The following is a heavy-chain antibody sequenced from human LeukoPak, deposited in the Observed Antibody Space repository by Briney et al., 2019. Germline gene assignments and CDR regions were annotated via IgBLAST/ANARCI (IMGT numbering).Heavy chain of an antibody. CDR3: AKDKGKSMIVVGDAFDI. V-gene: IGHV3-20*04. D-gene: IGHD3-22*01. CDR2: INWNGGSI. Sequence: PGGSLRLSCAASGFTFDDYGMSWVRQVPGKGLEWVSGINWNGGSIGYADSVKGRFTISRDNAKNSLILQMNSLRAEDMALYYCAKDKGKSMIVVGDAFDIWGQGTMVTVSS. J-gene: IGHJ3*02. CDR1: GFTFDDYG.